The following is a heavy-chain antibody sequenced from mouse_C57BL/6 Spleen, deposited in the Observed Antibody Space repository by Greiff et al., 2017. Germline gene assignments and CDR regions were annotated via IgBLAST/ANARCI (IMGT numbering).Heavy chain of an antibody. CDR3: ARDWERDY. J-gene: IGHJ2*01. CDR1: GFTFSSYA. CDR2: ISDGGSYT. V-gene: IGHV5-4*01. D-gene: IGHD4-1*01. Sequence: EVKVVESGGGLVKPGGSLKLSCAASGFTFSSYAMSWVRQTPEKRLEWVATISDGGSYTYYPDNVKGRFTFSRDNAKNNLYLQMSHLKSEDTAMYYCARDWERDYWGQGTTLTVSS.